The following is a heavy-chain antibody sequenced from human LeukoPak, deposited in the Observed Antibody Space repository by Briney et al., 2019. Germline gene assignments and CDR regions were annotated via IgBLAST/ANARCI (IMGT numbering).Heavy chain of an antibody. CDR2: INPNSGGT. CDR1: GYTFTGYY. J-gene: IGHJ1*01. CDR3: ARDTVPAARWMNFQH. V-gene: IGHV1-2*02. D-gene: IGHD2-2*01. Sequence: ASVKVSCKASGYTFTGYYMHWVRQAPGQGLEWMGWINPNSGGTNYAQKFQGRVTMTRDTSISTAYMELSRLRSDDTAVYYCARDTVPAARWMNFQHWGQGTLVTVSS.